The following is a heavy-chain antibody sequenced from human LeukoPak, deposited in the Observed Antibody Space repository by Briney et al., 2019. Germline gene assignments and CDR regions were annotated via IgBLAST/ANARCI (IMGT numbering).Heavy chain of an antibody. CDR3: ARGAAAAPYYFDY. V-gene: IGHV3-48*01. D-gene: IGHD6-13*01. J-gene: IGHJ4*02. CDR2: ISSSSTI. CDR1: GFTFSSYS. Sequence: GGSLRLSCAASGFTFSSYSMNWVRQAPGKGLEWVSYISSSSTIYYADSVKGRFTISRDNAKNSLHPQMNSLRAEDTAVYYCARGAAAAPYYFDYWGQGTLVTVSS.